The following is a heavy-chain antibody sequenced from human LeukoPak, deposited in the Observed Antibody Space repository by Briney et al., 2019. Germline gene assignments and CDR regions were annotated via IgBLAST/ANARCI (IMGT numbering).Heavy chain of an antibody. D-gene: IGHD2-21*02. CDR2: IYSGNST. CDR3: ASHSKYCGGDCYWTFDY. V-gene: IGHV3-66*04. CDR1: GFTVSSNY. Sequence: GGSLRLSCAASGFTVSSNYMNWVRQAPGKGLEWVSVIYSGNSTSCADSVKGRFTVSRDNSKNTLYLQMNSLRAEDTAVYYCASHSKYCGGDCYWTFDYWGQGTLVTVSS. J-gene: IGHJ4*02.